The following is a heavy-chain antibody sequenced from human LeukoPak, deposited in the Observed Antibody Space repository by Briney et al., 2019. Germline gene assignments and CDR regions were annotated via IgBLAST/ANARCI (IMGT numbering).Heavy chain of an antibody. Sequence: ASVKVSCKASGGTFSSYAISWVRQAPGQGLEWMGGIIHIFGTANYAQKFQGRVTITADESTSTAYMELSSLRSEDTAVYYCARLSTSGVTNDYWGQGTLVTVSS. CDR3: ARLSTSGVTNDY. J-gene: IGHJ4*02. CDR2: IIHIFGTA. CDR1: GGTFSSYA. V-gene: IGHV1-69*01. D-gene: IGHD3-10*01.